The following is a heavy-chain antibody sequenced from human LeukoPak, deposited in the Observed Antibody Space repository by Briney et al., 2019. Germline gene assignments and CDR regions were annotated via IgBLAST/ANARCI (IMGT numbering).Heavy chain of an antibody. J-gene: IGHJ4*02. CDR1: GGSISSGDYY. CDR2: IYYSGST. Sequence: SETLSLTCTVSGGSISSGDYYWSWIRQPPGKGLEWIGYIYYSGSTYYNPSLESRVTISVDTSKNQFSLKLSSVTAADTAVYYCARVRYYYDSSGYYYERWIDYWGQGTLVTVSS. D-gene: IGHD3-22*01. V-gene: IGHV4-30-4*08. CDR3: ARVRYYYDSSGYYYERWIDY.